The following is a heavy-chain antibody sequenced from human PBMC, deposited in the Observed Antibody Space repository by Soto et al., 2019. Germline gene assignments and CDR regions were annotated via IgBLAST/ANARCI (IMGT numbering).Heavy chain of an antibody. CDR1: GSASNKLG. J-gene: IGHJ4*02. V-gene: IGHV3-30*18. CDR2: ISYDGSYQ. D-gene: IGHD1-26*01. Sequence: QVQLVESGGGVVQLGRSWSLSWEPFGSASNKLGRHWVRKAPGKGREWVAFISYDGSYQYYADSVQGRLTITRDNSMNTLNMQLNSLRREDTAVYYCAKGGEVGGVLGDHWGQGTLVTVSS. CDR3: AKGGEVGGVLGDH.